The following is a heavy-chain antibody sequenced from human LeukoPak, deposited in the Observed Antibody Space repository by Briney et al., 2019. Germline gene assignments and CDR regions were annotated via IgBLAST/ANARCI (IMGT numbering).Heavy chain of an antibody. Sequence: PGGSLRLSCAASGFTFSTYTMNWVRQAPGKGLEWVSSISSGSTYIYYGDSVKGRFTISRDNAKNSLYLQMSRLRAEDTAVYYCAKDLVTGSLDYWGQGTLVTVSS. J-gene: IGHJ4*02. CDR1: GFTFSTYT. CDR2: ISSGSTYI. V-gene: IGHV3-21*04. CDR3: AKDLVTGSLDY. D-gene: IGHD3-10*01.